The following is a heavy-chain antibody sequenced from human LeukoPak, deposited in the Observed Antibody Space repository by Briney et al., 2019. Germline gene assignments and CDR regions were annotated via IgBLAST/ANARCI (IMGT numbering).Heavy chain of an antibody. V-gene: IGHV1-2*02. J-gene: IGHJ4*02. Sequence: ASVKVSCKASGYTFTGYYMHWVRQAPGQGLEWMGWINPNSGGTNYAQKFQGRVTMTRDTSISTAYMELSRLRSDDTAVYYCARDNVDTAMASDYWGQGTLVTVSS. D-gene: IGHD5-18*01. CDR2: INPNSGGT. CDR1: GYTFTGYY. CDR3: ARDNVDTAMASDY.